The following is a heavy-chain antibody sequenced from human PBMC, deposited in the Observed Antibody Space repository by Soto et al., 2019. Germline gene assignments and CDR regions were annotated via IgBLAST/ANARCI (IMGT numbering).Heavy chain of an antibody. Sequence: VQLLESGGALVQPGGSLRLSCAASGFTFDTYTMTWVRQAPGKGLEWVSSIYGNGRTTFYADSVRGRFTISKDFSRATLYLQMNGLRVEDTATYYCAKDRHPDGLWPFDHWGRGTLVTVSS. CDR3: AKDRHPDGLWPFDH. J-gene: IGHJ4*01. D-gene: IGHD2-8*01. CDR2: IYGNGRTT. V-gene: IGHV3-23*01. CDR1: GFTFDTYT.